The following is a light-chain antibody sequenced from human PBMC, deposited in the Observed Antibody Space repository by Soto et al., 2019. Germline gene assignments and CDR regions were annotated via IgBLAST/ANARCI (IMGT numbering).Light chain of an antibody. CDR1: SSDVGYYNY. J-gene: IGLJ2*01. Sequence: QSALTQPPSASGSPGQPVTISSTGTSSDVGYYNYVSWYQQHPGKAPKLMIYEVSKRPSGVPDRFSGSKSGNTASLSVSGLQAEDEADYYCSSYAGDQDVTFAGGTQLTVL. V-gene: IGLV2-8*01. CDR3: SSYAGDQDVT. CDR2: EVS.